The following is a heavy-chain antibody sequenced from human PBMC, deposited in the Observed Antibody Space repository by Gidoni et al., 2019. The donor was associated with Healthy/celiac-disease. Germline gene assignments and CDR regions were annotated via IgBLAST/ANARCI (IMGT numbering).Heavy chain of an antibody. J-gene: IGHJ3*02. CDR2: IIGSCSSK. CDR3: ATWSEDIVVVVAAVHAFDI. CDR1: GFTFSSYA. Sequence: EVQLLESGGGLVQPGGSLRLSCAASGFTFSSYAMSWVRRAPGKGLDWVSSIIGSCSSKYYSDAVKGRFTIARDNSKNTLYLQMNSRRAEDTAVYYCATWSEDIVVVVAAVHAFDIWGQGTMVTVSS. V-gene: IGHV3-23*01. D-gene: IGHD2-15*01.